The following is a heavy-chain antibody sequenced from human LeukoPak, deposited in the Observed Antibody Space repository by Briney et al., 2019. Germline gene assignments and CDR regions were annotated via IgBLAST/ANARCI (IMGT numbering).Heavy chain of an antibody. V-gene: IGHV3-48*01. CDR3: ASISHPLRSVP. CDR1: GFTFSSYS. J-gene: IGHJ5*02. Sequence: PGGSLRLSCAASGFTFSSYSMNWVRQAPGKGLEWVSSISSSSGAIYYADSVKGRFTISRDNAKSPLYLQMNSLRAEDTAVYYCASISHPLRSVPWGQGTPVTVSS. CDR2: ISSSSGAI. D-gene: IGHD3-3*01.